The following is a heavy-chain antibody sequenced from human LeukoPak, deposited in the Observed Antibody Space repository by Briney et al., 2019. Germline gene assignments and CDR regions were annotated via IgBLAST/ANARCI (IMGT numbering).Heavy chain of an antibody. J-gene: IGHJ6*02. D-gene: IGHD3-22*01. CDR3: ARENDSSGPYYYGMDV. Sequence: GGSLRLSCAASGFTFSSYGMHWVRQAPGKGLEWVAVISYDGSNKYYADSVKGRFTISRDNSKNTLYLQMNSLRAEDTAVYYCARENDSSGPYYYGMDVWGQGTTVTVSS. CDR2: ISYDGSNK. CDR1: GFTFSSYG. V-gene: IGHV3-30*03.